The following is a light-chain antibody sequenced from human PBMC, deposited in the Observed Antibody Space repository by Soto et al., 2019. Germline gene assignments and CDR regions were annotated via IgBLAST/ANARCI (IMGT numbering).Light chain of an antibody. J-gene: IGKJ1*01. Sequence: EIVLTQSPPTLSSFPGDRVTLSCGASQYINTRLAWYQHRPGQSPRLLIYQTSLRAAGIPARFSASGSGTDFTLTISDVQPEDFALYYCHQRQSWPRTFGQGTKVDIK. V-gene: IGKV3-11*01. CDR1: QYINTR. CDR3: HQRQSWPRT. CDR2: QTS.